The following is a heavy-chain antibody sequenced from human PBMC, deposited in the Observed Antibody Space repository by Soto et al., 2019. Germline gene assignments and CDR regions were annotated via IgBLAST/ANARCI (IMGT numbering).Heavy chain of an antibody. CDR3: ARDRDGYNLGAFDI. V-gene: IGHV4-4*07. D-gene: IGHD5-12*01. Sequence: PSETLSLTCTVSGGSISSYYWSWIRQPAGKGLEWIGRIYTSGSTNYNPSLKSRVTMSVDTSKNQFALKLSSVTAADTAVYSCARDRDGYNLGAFDIWGQGTMVTVSS. J-gene: IGHJ3*02. CDR1: GGSISSYY. CDR2: IYTSGST.